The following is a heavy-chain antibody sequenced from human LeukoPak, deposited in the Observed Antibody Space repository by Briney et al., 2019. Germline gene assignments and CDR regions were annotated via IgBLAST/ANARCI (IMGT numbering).Heavy chain of an antibody. D-gene: IGHD3-10*01. CDR2: INHSGST. V-gene: IGHV4-61*10. CDR1: GGSISSGFYY. J-gene: IGHJ4*02. CDR3: ARGITMDY. Sequence: SETLSLTCTVSGGSISSGFYYWSWIRQPAGKGLEWIGEINHSGSTNYNPSLKSRVTISVDTSKNQFSLKLSSVTAADTAVYYCARGITMDYWGQGTLVTVSS.